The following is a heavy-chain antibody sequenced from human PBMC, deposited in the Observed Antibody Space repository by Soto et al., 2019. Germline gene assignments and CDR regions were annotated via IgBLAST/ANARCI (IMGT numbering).Heavy chain of an antibody. CDR1: GFTFSSYE. V-gene: IGHV3-48*03. CDR3: ARDRPGGGPGYFDL. CDR2: ISSSGSTI. D-gene: IGHD3-10*01. J-gene: IGHJ2*01. Sequence: EVQLVESGGGLVQPGGSLRLSCAASGFTFSSYEMNWVRQAPGKGLEWVSYISSSGSTIYYADSVKGRFTISRDNAKNSLYLQMNSLRAEDTAVYYCARDRPGGGPGYFDLWGRGTLVTVSS.